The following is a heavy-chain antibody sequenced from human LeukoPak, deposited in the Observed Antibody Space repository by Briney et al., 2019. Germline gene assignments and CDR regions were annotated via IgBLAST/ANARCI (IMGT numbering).Heavy chain of an antibody. Sequence: GRSLRLSCAASGFPFSSFSIEWVRQAPGEWLEWVSYISYSSSTIYYADSVKGRFTISRDNAKNSLYLQMNSLRDEDTAVYYCARDRRDYGDPDAFDIWGQGTMVAVSS. CDR3: ARDRRDYGDPDAFDI. D-gene: IGHD4-17*01. V-gene: IGHV3-48*02. CDR2: ISYSSSTI. CDR1: GFPFSSFS. J-gene: IGHJ3*02.